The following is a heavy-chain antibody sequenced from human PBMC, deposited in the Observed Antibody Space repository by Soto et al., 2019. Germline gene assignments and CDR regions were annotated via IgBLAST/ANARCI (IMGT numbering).Heavy chain of an antibody. CDR2: ISYDGSNK. CDR1: GFTFSNYG. Sequence: QVQLVESGGGVVQPGRPLRLSCAASGFTFSNYGMHWVRQAPGKGLEWVAVISYDGSNKYYADSVKGRFSISRDNSKNTLYLQMNSLRAEDTAVYYCAKGDWFDPWGQGTLVTVSS. V-gene: IGHV3-30*18. J-gene: IGHJ5*02. CDR3: AKGDWFDP.